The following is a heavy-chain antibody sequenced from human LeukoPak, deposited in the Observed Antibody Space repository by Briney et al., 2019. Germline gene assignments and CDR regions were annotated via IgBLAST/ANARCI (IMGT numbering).Heavy chain of an antibody. V-gene: IGHV3-7*05. Sequence: GGFLRLSCAASGFTFSSYWMSWVRQAPGKGLEWVATIKQDGSQKEYVDSVKGRFTISRDNAKNSLYLQMNSLRAEVTAVYYCARDPTVTNFHDAFDIWGHGTMVTVSS. J-gene: IGHJ3*02. D-gene: IGHD4-17*01. CDR3: ARDPTVTNFHDAFDI. CDR1: GFTFSSYW. CDR2: IKQDGSQK.